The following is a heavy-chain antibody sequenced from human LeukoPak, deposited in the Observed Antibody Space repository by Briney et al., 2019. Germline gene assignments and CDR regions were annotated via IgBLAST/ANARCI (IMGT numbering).Heavy chain of an antibody. D-gene: IGHD6-13*01. CDR3: ARKIGFSSSWYDGRHYFDY. Sequence: QPGGSLRLSCAASGFIFSSYAMSWVRLAPGKGLEWVSVISGTGGSTFYADSVKGRFTVSRDNSKNTLHLQINTLTAEDTAVYSCARKIGFSSSWYDGRHYFDYWGQGTLVTVSS. V-gene: IGHV3-23*01. J-gene: IGHJ4*02. CDR2: ISGTGGST. CDR1: GFIFSSYA.